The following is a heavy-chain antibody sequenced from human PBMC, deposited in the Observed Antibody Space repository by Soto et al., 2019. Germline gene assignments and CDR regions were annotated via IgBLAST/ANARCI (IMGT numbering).Heavy chain of an antibody. J-gene: IGHJ5*02. Sequence: PSETLSLTCAVSGGSISTGGYSWSCIRQPPGKGLEWIGYIYHSGSTYYNPSLKSRVTISVDRSKNQFSLKLSSVTAAATAVYYCPRVGYLVVEEKKWFLTWAQGTLLTVSS. CDR2: IYHSGST. D-gene: IGHD3-22*01. CDR3: PRVGYLVVEEKKWFLT. CDR1: GGSISTGGYS. V-gene: IGHV4-30-2*01.